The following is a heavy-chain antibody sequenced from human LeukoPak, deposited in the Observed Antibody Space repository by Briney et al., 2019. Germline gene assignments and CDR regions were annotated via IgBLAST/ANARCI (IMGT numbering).Heavy chain of an antibody. CDR2: ISSSSSTI. Sequence: GGSLRLSCAASGFTFSSYSMNWVRQAPGKGLEWVSYISSSSSTIYYADSVKGRFTISRDNAKNSLYLQMNSLRAEDTAVYYCAREYSGSPLDYWGQGTLVTVSS. J-gene: IGHJ4*02. CDR3: AREYSGSPLDY. D-gene: IGHD1-26*01. V-gene: IGHV3-48*01. CDR1: GFTFSSYS.